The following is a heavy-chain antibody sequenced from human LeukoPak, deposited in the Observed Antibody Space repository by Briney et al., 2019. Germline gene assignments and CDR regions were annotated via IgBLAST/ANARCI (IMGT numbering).Heavy chain of an antibody. D-gene: IGHD2-15*01. J-gene: IGHJ6*02. CDR2: ISGDGGRT. V-gene: IGHV3-43*02. CDR1: GFTFDDYA. CDR3: AKDLVVVSAGYYYYGLDV. Sequence: GGSLRLSCAASGFTFDDYAMHWVRQAPGKGLEWVSLISGDGGRTYYADAVKGQFTLSRDNSKNSLYLQMNSLRSEDTALYYCAKDLVVVSAGYYYYGLDVWGRGTTVTVSS.